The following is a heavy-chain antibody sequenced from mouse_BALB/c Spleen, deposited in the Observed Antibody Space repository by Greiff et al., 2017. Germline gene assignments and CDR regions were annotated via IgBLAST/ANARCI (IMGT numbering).Heavy chain of an antibody. V-gene: IGHV5-6*01. D-gene: IGHD2-1*01. CDR2: ISSGGSYT. CDR3: ARHGGYGNLFAY. Sequence: EVMLVESGGDLVKPGGSLKLSCAASGFTFSSYGLSWVRQTPDKRLEWVATISSGGSYTYYPDSVKGRFTISRDNAKNTLYLQMSSLKSEDTAMYCCARHGGYGNLFAYWGQGTLVTVSA. CDR1: GFTFSSYG. J-gene: IGHJ3*01.